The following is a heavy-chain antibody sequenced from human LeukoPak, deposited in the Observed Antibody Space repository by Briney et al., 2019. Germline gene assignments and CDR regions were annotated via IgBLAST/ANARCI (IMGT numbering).Heavy chain of an antibody. J-gene: IGHJ5*02. D-gene: IGHD3-22*01. Sequence: PSETLSLTCTVSGGSISSGDYYWSWIRQPPGKGLEWIGYIYYSGSTYYNPSLKSRVTISVDTSKNQFSLKLSSVTAADTAVYYCARHDLLYYYDSSGPAWFDPWGQGTLVTVSS. V-gene: IGHV4-39*01. CDR1: GGSISSGDYY. CDR2: IYYSGST. CDR3: ARHDLLYYYDSSGPAWFDP.